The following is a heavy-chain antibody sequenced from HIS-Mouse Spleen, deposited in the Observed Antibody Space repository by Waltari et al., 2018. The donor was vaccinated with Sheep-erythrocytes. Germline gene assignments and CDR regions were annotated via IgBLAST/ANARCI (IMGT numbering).Heavy chain of an antibody. CDR2: NHPGDSDN. Sequence: EVQLVQSGAEVKKPGESLKISCKGSGYRFTSYWIGWVRQMPGKGLEWMGINHPGDSDNRNSPAFQGKVTISADKSISTAYLQWSSLKASDTAMYYCARRTYYDFWIGYYTDAFDIWGQGTMVTVSS. J-gene: IGHJ3*02. CDR3: ARRTYYDFWIGYYTDAFDI. D-gene: IGHD3-3*01. V-gene: IGHV5-51*03. CDR1: GYRFTSYW.